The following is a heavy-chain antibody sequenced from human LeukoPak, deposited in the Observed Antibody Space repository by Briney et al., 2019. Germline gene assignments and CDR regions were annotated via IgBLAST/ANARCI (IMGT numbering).Heavy chain of an antibody. J-gene: IGHJ5*02. CDR1: GYTFTGYY. CDR3: AVLQLERLDNWFDP. Sequence: ASLKLSCKASGYTFTGYYMHWVRQAPGQGLEWMGWINPNSGGTNYAQKFQGRVTMTRDTSISTAYMELSRLRSDDTAVYYCAVLQLERLDNWFDPWGQGTLVTVSS. CDR2: INPNSGGT. V-gene: IGHV1-2*02. D-gene: IGHD1-1*01.